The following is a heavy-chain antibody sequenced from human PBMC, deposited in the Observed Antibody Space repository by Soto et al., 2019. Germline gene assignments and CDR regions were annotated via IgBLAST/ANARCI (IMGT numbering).Heavy chain of an antibody. CDR3: ARGDSNSWSDY. D-gene: IGHD6-13*01. V-gene: IGHV3-30*10. CDR1: GFTFRSYA. J-gene: IGHJ4*02. CDR2: ISYDGTNK. Sequence: QVQLVESGGGVVQPGRSLRLSCAASGFTFRSYAMDWVRQAPGKGLEWVAVISYDGTNKYYTDSVKGRFTISRDNSKNTLSLQMNSLRADYTAVYYCARGDSNSWSDYWGQGTLVTVSS.